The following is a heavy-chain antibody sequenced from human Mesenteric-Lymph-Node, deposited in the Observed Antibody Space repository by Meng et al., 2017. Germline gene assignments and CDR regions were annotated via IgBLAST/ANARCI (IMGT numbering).Heavy chain of an antibody. CDR2: ISAYNGNT. CDR3: ARDQPAYCSGGSCYGSWFDP. CDR1: GYTFTSYG. D-gene: IGHD2-15*01. J-gene: IGHJ5*02. Sequence: ASVKVSCKASGYTFTSYGISWVRQAPGQGLEWMGWISAYNGNTNYAQKLQGRVTMTTDTSTSTAYMELRSLRSDDTAVYYCARDQPAYCSGGSCYGSWFDPWGQGTLVTVSS. V-gene: IGHV1-18*01.